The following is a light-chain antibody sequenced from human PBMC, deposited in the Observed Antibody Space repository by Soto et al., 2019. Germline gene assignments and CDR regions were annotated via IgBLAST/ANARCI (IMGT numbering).Light chain of an antibody. J-gene: IGLJ2*01. CDR2: EGD. CDR1: SSDVGSYNL. V-gene: IGLV2-23*01. CDR3: CSYSYGSTLV. Sequence: ALTQPASVSGSSGQSITISCTGTSSDVGSYNLVSWHQQHPGKAPKLIIYEGDKRPSGVSNRFSGSKSGNTASLTISGLQAEDEADYYCCSYSYGSTLVFGVGTKVTV.